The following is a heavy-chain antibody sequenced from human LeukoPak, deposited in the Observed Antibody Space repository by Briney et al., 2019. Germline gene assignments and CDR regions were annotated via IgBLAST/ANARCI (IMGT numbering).Heavy chain of an antibody. CDR2: ISGDGRSA. D-gene: IGHD2-15*01. CDR1: GFTFNDYG. CDR3: AKDSIETRDIVVVVTSYFDY. V-gene: IGHV3-43*02. J-gene: IGHJ4*02. Sequence: GGSLRLSCAASGFTFNDYGMHWVRLAPGKGLEWVSLISGDGRSAYYATSVKGRFTISRDNSKNSLYLQMNSLRTEGTALYYCAKDSIETRDIVVVVTSYFDYWSQGTLVTVSS.